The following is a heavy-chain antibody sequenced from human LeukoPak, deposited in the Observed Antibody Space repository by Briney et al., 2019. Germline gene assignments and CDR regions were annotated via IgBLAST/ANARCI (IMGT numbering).Heavy chain of an antibody. CDR2: IYYSGST. D-gene: IGHD4-17*01. Sequence: PSQTLSLTCTVSGGSISSGDYYWSWIRQPPGKGLEWIGYIYYSGSTYYNPSLKSRVTISVAPSKNQFSLKLSSVTAADTAVYYCARALATVTTKYWFDPWGQGTLVTVSS. V-gene: IGHV4-30-4*08. CDR3: ARALATVTTKYWFDP. CDR1: GGSISSGDYY. J-gene: IGHJ5*02.